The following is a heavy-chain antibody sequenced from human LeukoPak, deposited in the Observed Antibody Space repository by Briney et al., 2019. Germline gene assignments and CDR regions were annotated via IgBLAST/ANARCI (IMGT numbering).Heavy chain of an antibody. D-gene: IGHD3-22*01. CDR2: ISGSGGST. V-gene: IGHV3-23*01. Sequence: GGSLRLSCAASGFTFSSYGMSWVRQAPGKGLEWVSAISGSGGSTYYADSVKGRFTISRDNSKNTLYLQMNSLRAEDTAVYYCAKAYYYDSSGYYYVLFDYWGQGTLVTVSS. CDR3: AKAYYYDSSGYYYVLFDY. J-gene: IGHJ4*02. CDR1: GFTFSSYG.